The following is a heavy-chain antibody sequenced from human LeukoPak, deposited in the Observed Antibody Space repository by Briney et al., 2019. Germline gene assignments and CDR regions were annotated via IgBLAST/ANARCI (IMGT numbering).Heavy chain of an antibody. Sequence: PGGSLRLSCVASGFSFSSYWMHWVRQVPGKGPVWVSRISTDGGFTTYADSVRGRFTISRDNAKNTLVLQMNGLRVDDTAVYYCARDEQAPAAIGYRGQGTLVTVSS. V-gene: IGHV3-74*01. CDR1: GFSFSSYW. D-gene: IGHD2-2*01. CDR3: ARDEQAPAAIGY. CDR2: ISTDGGFT. J-gene: IGHJ4*02.